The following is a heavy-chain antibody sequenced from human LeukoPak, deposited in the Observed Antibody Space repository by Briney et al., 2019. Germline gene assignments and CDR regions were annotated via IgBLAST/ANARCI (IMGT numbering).Heavy chain of an antibody. CDR1: GDSTSSSSYY. CDR2: MYYSGST. J-gene: IGHJ5*02. D-gene: IGHD6-6*01. CDR3: ARIEYSNSVGWFDP. V-gene: IGHV4-39*07. Sequence: SETLSLTCTVSGDSTSSSSYYWGWIRQPPGKGLECIGSMYYSGSTYYNPSLKSRVTISLDTSKNQFSLKLSSVTAADTAVYYCARIEYSNSVGWFDPWGQGTLVTVSS.